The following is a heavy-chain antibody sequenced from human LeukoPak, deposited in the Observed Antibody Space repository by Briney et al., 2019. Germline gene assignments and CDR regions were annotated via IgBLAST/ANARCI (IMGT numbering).Heavy chain of an antibody. Sequence: ASVKASCKASGYTFTSYDINWVRQATGQGLEWMGWMNPNSGNTGYAQKFQGRVTMTRNTSISTAYMELSSLRSEDTAVYYCARWEGGWLRFYYWGQGTLVTVSS. V-gene: IGHV1-8*01. CDR2: MNPNSGNT. CDR1: GYTFTSYD. D-gene: IGHD5-12*01. CDR3: ARWEGGWLRFYY. J-gene: IGHJ4*02.